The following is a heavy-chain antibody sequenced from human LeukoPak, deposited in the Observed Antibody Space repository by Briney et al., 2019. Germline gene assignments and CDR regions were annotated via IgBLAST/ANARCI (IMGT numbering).Heavy chain of an antibody. CDR2: ISSSSSYI. Sequence: GGSLRLSCAASGFTFSSYSMNWVRQAPGKGLEWVSSISSSSSYIYYADSVKGRFTISRDDAKNSLYLQMNSLRAEDTAVYYCARDRIVQAFDIWGQGTMVTVSS. CDR3: ARDRIVQAFDI. V-gene: IGHV3-21*01. CDR1: GFTFSSYS. J-gene: IGHJ3*02. D-gene: IGHD2/OR15-2a*01.